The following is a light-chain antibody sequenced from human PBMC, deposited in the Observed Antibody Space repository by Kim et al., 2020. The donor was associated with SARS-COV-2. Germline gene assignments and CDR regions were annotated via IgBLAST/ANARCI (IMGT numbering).Light chain of an antibody. CDR2: VKN. J-gene: IGLJ3*02. Sequence: SSELTQDPAVSVALGQTVRITCQGDSLRSYYASWYQQKPGQAPVLVIYVKNNRPSGIPDRFSGSSSGNTASLTLTGAQAEDEADYYCNSRDSSGNHWVFG. V-gene: IGLV3-19*01. CDR1: SLRSYY. CDR3: NSRDSSGNHWV.